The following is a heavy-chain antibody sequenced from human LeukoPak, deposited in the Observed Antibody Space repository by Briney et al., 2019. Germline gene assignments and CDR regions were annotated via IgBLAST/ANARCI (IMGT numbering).Heavy chain of an antibody. Sequence: GGSLRLSCAASGFTFSSYSMHWVRRAPGKGLEWVALTSYDGSNKYHADSVEGRFTISRDSSKNTLFLQMNTLRAEDTAIYYCAKDRTVGASYWYFDLWGRGTLVTVSS. CDR2: TSYDGSNK. J-gene: IGHJ2*01. CDR3: AKDRTVGASYWYFDL. D-gene: IGHD1-26*01. CDR1: GFTFSSYS. V-gene: IGHV3-30*04.